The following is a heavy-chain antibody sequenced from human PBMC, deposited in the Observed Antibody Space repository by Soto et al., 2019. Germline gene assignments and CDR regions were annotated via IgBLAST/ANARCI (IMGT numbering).Heavy chain of an antibody. CDR1: GDSVSTNSAA. D-gene: IGHD2-15*01. J-gene: IGHJ3*02. Sequence: PSQTLSLTCGISGDSVSTNSAAWNWIRQSPSRGLEWLGRTYYRSKWYNDYAVSVQSRITINPDTSKNQFSLQLNSVTPEDTAVYYCARYCRADSCTRGFEIWGQGTMVTVSS. V-gene: IGHV6-1*01. CDR3: ARYCRADSCTRGFEI. CDR2: TYYRSKWYN.